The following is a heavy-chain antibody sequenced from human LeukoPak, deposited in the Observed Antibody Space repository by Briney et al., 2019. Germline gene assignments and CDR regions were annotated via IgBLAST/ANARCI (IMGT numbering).Heavy chain of an antibody. Sequence: SVKVSCKASGGTXSSYAISWVRQAPGQGLEWMGGIIPIFGTANYAQKFQGRVTITADESTSTAYMELSSLRSEDTAVYYCARDWGDYYDSSGYTSTGYWGQGTLVTVSS. D-gene: IGHD3-22*01. J-gene: IGHJ4*02. CDR2: IIPIFGTA. CDR1: GGTXSSYA. CDR3: ARDWGDYYDSSGYTSTGY. V-gene: IGHV1-69*13.